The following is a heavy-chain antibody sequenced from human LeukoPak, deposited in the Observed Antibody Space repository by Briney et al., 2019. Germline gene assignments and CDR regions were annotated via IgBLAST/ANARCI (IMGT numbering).Heavy chain of an antibody. CDR3: ARDSGSAYYYGSGTYYYDAFDF. J-gene: IGHJ3*01. Sequence: GGSLRLSCTVSGFTFSSYWMTWVRQAPGKGLEWVANIRQDESEKNYADSVKGRFTISRDNAKNSLYLQLNSLRAEDTAVYYCARDSGSAYYYGSGTYYYDAFDFWGQGTTVTVSS. CDR2: IRQDESEK. V-gene: IGHV3-7*01. CDR1: GFTFSSYW. D-gene: IGHD3-10*01.